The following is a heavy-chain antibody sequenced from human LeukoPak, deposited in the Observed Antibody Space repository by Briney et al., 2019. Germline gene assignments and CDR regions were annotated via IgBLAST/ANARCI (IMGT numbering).Heavy chain of an antibody. CDR3: ARDHDYGAIEYYYYGMDV. Sequence: GGSLRLSCVASGFTVSDNYMSWVRQAPGKGLEWVSIIYSSGTIYYADSVKGRFTISRDKFKNTLYLQMDSLRAEDTAVYYCARDHDYGAIEYYYYGMDVWGQGTTVTVSS. CDR2: IYSSGTI. J-gene: IGHJ6*02. V-gene: IGHV3-66*01. D-gene: IGHD4/OR15-4a*01. CDR1: GFTVSDNY.